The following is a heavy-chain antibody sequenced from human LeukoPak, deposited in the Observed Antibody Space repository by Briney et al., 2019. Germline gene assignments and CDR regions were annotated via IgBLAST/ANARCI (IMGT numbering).Heavy chain of an antibody. V-gene: IGHV3-21*04. CDR3: AKGKGGAYYYDSSGYPFDY. Sequence: GGSLRLSCVASGFSFSSHPMNWVRQAPGKGLEWVSSISSSSDYIDYADSVKGRFTISRDNAKKSLYLQMNSLRAEDTAVYYCAKGKGGAYYYDSSGYPFDYWGQGTLVTVSS. CDR1: GFSFSSHP. J-gene: IGHJ4*02. D-gene: IGHD3-22*01. CDR2: ISSSSDYI.